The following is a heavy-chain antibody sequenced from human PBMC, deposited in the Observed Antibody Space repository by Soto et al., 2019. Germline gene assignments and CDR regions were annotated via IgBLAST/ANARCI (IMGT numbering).Heavy chain of an antibody. CDR2: ISSGSSYT. Sequence: QVQLVESGGGFVKPGGSLRLSCAASGFTFSDYYMSWIRQAPGKGLEWLSYISSGSSYTNYADSVRGRVTASRDNSQNSLYLQMDSLRAEYTAGYCWARVPLVETTLRYYFAYWGRGSVVTVSS. CDR3: ARVPLVETTLRYYFAY. J-gene: IGHJ4*02. D-gene: IGHD1-26*01. CDR1: GFTFSDYY. V-gene: IGHV3-11*05.